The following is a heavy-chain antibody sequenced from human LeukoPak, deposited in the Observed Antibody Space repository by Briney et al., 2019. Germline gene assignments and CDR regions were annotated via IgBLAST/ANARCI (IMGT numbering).Heavy chain of an antibody. Sequence: ASVKVSCKASGYTFTGYYMHWVRQAPGQGLEWMGWINPNSGGTNYAQKFQGRVTMTRDTSISTAYMELSRLRSDDTAVYYCAREGVLRYFDWFLYWGQGTLVTVSS. CDR1: GYTFTGYY. CDR3: AREGVLRYFDWFLY. CDR2: INPNSGGT. J-gene: IGHJ4*02. V-gene: IGHV1-2*02. D-gene: IGHD3-9*01.